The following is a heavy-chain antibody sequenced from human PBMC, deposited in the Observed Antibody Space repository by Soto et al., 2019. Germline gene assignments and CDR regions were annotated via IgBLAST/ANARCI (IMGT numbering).Heavy chain of an antibody. D-gene: IGHD3-10*01. V-gene: IGHV4-34*01. Sequence: PTETLSLTCAVYGGSFSGYYWTWIRQPPGTGLEWIGEINHSGSTNYNPSLKSRVTISVDTSKNQFSLKLTSVTAVDTVVYYCARDKITVLFDYWGQGTLVTVSS. J-gene: IGHJ4*02. CDR1: GGSFSGYY. CDR3: ARDKITVLFDY. CDR2: INHSGST.